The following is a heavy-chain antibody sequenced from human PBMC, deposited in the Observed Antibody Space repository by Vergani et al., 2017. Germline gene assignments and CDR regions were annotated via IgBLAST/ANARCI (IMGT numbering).Heavy chain of an antibody. Sequence: QVQLVQSGAEVKKPGASVKVSCKASGYTFTSYYMHWVRQAPGQGLEWMGIINPSGGSTSYAQKFQGRVTMTRDTSTSTVYMELSSLRPEDTAVYYCARGPDYYDSSGYYWFDYWGQGTLVTVSS. V-gene: IGHV1-46*03. CDR1: GYTFTSYY. J-gene: IGHJ4*02. D-gene: IGHD3-22*01. CDR3: ARGPDYYDSSGYYWFDY. CDR2: INPSGGST.